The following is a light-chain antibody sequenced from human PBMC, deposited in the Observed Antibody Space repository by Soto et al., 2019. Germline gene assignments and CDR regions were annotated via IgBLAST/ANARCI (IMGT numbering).Light chain of an antibody. CDR1: SSDVGTYNL. J-gene: IGLJ2*01. Sequence: QSVLTQPASVSGSPGQSITISCTGTSSDVGTYNLVSWYQHHPGKAPKLMIYEGSKRPSGVSNRFSGSKSGNTASLTISGLQAEDEADYYCCSYAGSSTLVFGGGTKVTVL. V-gene: IGLV2-23*01. CDR3: CSYAGSSTLV. CDR2: EGS.